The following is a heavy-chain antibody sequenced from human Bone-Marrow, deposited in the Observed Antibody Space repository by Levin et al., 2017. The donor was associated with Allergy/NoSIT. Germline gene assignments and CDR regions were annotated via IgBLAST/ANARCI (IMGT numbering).Heavy chain of an antibody. J-gene: IGHJ4*02. D-gene: IGHD4-17*01. CDR2: IYWDDDK. Sequence: SGPTLVKPTQTLTLTCTFSGFSLTTSGVGVGWIRQPPGKALDWLAVIYWDDDKRYSPSLENRLTITKDTSQHQVVLTMTNMDPADTATYYCANTTGSVTNYRFAYWGQGTPVTVSS. CDR1: GFSLTTSGVG. V-gene: IGHV2-5*02. CDR3: ANTTGSVTNYRFAY.